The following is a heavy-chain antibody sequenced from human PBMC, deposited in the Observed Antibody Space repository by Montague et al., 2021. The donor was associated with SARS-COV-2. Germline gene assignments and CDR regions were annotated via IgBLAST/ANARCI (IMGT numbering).Heavy chain of an antibody. CDR2: LYYTGGA. D-gene: IGHD3-10*01. J-gene: IGHJ5*01. Sequence: SETLSLTCTVSGGSIGNWTYYWGWVRQPPGKGLEWIASLYYTGGAFYNPSLMSRVTKSFDTSKNQISLNLASVTAADTAVYYCARDRGRYFDSGSYNWLDSWGQGTLVTVSS. V-gene: IGHV4-39*07. CDR3: ARDRGRYFDSGSYNWLDS. CDR1: GGSIGNWTYY.